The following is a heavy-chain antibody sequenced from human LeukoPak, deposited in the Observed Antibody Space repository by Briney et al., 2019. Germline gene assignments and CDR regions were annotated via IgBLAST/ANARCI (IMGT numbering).Heavy chain of an antibody. Sequence: GGSLRLSWAASAFTFSGYWMHWVRQPPGKGLVWVSRITGDGSSTTYADSVKGRFTISRDNAKNTLYLQMISLRAEDTAVYYCARDTGWYFDLWGRGTLVTVSS. CDR2: ITGDGSST. CDR3: ARDTGWYFDL. J-gene: IGHJ2*01. V-gene: IGHV3-74*01. D-gene: IGHD4-17*01. CDR1: AFTFSGYW.